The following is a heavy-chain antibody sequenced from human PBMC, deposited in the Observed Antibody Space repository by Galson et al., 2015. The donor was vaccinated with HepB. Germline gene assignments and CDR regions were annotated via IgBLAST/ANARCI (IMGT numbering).Heavy chain of an antibody. V-gene: IGHV1-18*04. CDR3: AREKTYYYGSGSSIPESDAFDI. J-gene: IGHJ3*02. CDR1: GYTFTSYG. Sequence: QSGAEVKKPGESLRISCKASGYTFTSYGISWVRQAPGQGLEWMGWISAYNGNTNYAQKLQGRVTMTTDTSTSTAYMELRSLRSDDTAVYYCAREKTYYYGSGSSIPESDAFDIWGQGTMVTVSS. D-gene: IGHD3-10*01. CDR2: ISAYNGNT.